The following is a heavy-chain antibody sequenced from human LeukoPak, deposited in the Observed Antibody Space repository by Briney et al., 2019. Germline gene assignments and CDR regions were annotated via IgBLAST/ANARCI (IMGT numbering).Heavy chain of an antibody. V-gene: IGHV1-8*01. J-gene: IGHJ4*02. D-gene: IGHD3-10*01. CDR2: MNPNSGNT. CDR1: GYTFTSYD. CDR3: ARAMVRGVIIPGY. Sequence: ASVKLSCKASGYTFTSYDINWVRQATGQGLEWMGWMNPNSGNTGYAQKFQGRVTMTRNTSISTAYMELSSLRSEDTAVYYCARAMVRGVIIPGYWGQGTLVTVSS.